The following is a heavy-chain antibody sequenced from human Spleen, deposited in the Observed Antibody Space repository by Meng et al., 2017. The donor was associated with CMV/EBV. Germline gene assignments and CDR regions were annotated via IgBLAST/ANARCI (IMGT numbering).Heavy chain of an antibody. V-gene: IGHV3-21*01. CDR2: IRSSSSYI. D-gene: IGHD2-2*01. CDR3: ARAIVVVPDLYYYYGMDD. J-gene: IGHJ6*02. CDR1: GVTFSSYS. Sequence: LLFTCAPSGVTFSSYSMNWVRQAPGKRLEWVSSIRSSSSYIYYADSVKDRFTVSRDNAKTSLYLQMNSLRAEDTAVYYCARAIVVVPDLYYYYGMDDWGQGTTVTVSS.